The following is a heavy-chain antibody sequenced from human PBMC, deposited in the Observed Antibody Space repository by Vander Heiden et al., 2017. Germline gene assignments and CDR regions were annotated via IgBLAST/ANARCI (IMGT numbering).Heavy chain of an antibody. Sequence: QVQLVESGGGVVQPGRSLRLSCAAPGFPFSPYAMHWVRQAPGKGLEWVAVISYDGSNKYYADSVKGRFTISRDNSKNTLYLQMNSLRGEDTAVYYCARSQANYDFWSGYTYWGQGTLVTASS. J-gene: IGHJ4*02. CDR3: ARSQANYDFWSGYTY. D-gene: IGHD3-3*01. CDR1: GFPFSPYA. CDR2: ISYDGSNK. V-gene: IGHV3-30*01.